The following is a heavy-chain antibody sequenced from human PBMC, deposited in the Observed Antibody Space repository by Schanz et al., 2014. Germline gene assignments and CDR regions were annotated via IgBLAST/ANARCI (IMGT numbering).Heavy chain of an antibody. CDR1: GGTFSSYT. CDR3: ATLDYADSVS. V-gene: IGHV1-69*02. J-gene: IGHJ5*02. D-gene: IGHD4-17*01. Sequence: QLQLVQSGAEVKKPGSSVKVSCKLSGGTFSSYTISWMRQAPGQGLEWMGKIIPSLGLAKYEQKFQDKVTITADTSTTTAYMELSSLRSEDTAVYYCATLDYADSVSWGQGTLVTVSS. CDR2: IIPSLGLA.